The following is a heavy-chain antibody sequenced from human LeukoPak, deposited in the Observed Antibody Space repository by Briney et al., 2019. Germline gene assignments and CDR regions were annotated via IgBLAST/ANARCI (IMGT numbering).Heavy chain of an antibody. J-gene: IGHJ6*02. CDR3: ARPSAAEGGMDV. CDR1: GGSISFGGYY. CDR2: IYYSGSA. D-gene: IGHD6-13*01. V-gene: IGHV4-31*03. Sequence: PSETLTLTCTVSGGSISFGGYYWSWIRQHPGKGLEWIGYIYYSGSAYNNPSLKGRVTISIDTSKNQFSLKLSSVTAADTAVYYCARPSAAEGGMDVWGQGTTVTVSS.